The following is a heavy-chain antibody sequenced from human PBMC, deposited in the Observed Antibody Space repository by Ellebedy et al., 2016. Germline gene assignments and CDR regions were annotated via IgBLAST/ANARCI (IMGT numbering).Heavy chain of an antibody. CDR2: ISSSSSYI. V-gene: IGHV3-21*01. CDR1: GFTFSSYS. Sequence: GESLKISCAASGFTFSSYSMNWVRQAPGKGLEWVSSISSSSSYIYYADSVKGRFTISRDNAKNSLYLQMNSLRAEDTAVYYCARVGGPTVVTPDFDYWGQGTLVTVSS. D-gene: IGHD4-23*01. J-gene: IGHJ4*02. CDR3: ARVGGPTVVTPDFDY.